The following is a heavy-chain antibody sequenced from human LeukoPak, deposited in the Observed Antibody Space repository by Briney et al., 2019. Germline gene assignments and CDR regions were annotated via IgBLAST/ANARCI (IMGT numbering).Heavy chain of an antibody. CDR2: IYYSGST. Sequence: SETLSLTCTVSGGSISGSSYYWGWIRQPPGKGLEWIGSIYYSGSTYYNPSLKSRVTISVDTSKNQFSLKLSSVTAADTAVYYCARTPLKMATATNWFDPWGQGTLVTVSS. J-gene: IGHJ5*02. CDR3: ARTPLKMATATNWFDP. CDR1: GGSISGSSYY. D-gene: IGHD5-24*01. V-gene: IGHV4-39*01.